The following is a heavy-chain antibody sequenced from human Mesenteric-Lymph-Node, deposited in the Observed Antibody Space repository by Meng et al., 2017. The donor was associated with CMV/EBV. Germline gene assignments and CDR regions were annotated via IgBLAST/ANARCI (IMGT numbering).Heavy chain of an antibody. V-gene: IGHV4-39*01. J-gene: IGHJ4*02. D-gene: IGHD3-22*01. CDR3: ARRGNYDSDYSEY. CDR1: GDSISNSTYY. Sequence: APVLVNPSETLPLSCIVSGDSISNSTYYWTWIRQPPGKGLEWIGSVHHSGTTYYNPSLKGRLTISVDTSANLFSLRLTTVTAADTATYYCARRGNYDSDYSEYWGQGTLVTVSS. CDR2: VHHSGTT.